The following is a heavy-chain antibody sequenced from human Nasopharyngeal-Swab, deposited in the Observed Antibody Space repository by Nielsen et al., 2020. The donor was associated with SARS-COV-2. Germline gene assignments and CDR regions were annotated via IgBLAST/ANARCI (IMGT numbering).Heavy chain of an antibody. D-gene: IGHD2-2*01. CDR1: GYTFASYD. Sequence: ASVKVSCKASGYTFASYDINWVRQATGQGLEWMGRMNPNSGNTGYAQKFQGRVTITRNTSISTAYMELSSLRSEDMAVYYCARVYCSSTSCFYGMDVWGQGTTVTVSS. CDR2: MNPNSGNT. V-gene: IGHV1-8*03. J-gene: IGHJ6*02. CDR3: ARVYCSSTSCFYGMDV.